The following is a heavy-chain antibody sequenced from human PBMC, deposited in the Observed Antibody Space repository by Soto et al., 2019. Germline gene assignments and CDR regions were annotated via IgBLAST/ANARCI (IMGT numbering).Heavy chain of an antibody. CDR3: ARDVSPGSSSFCLYAFDI. Sequence: EVQLEESGGGLVQPGGSLRLSCAASGFTLGTYWMTWVRQAPGKGLEWVANIKQDESKKSYLDSVRGRVTISRDNARNSLYLKMNSLRVEDTGLYYCARDVSPGSSSFCLYAFDIWGQGTMVIVSS. CDR1: GFTLGTYW. J-gene: IGHJ3*02. D-gene: IGHD3-10*01. V-gene: IGHV3-7*05. CDR2: IKQDESKK.